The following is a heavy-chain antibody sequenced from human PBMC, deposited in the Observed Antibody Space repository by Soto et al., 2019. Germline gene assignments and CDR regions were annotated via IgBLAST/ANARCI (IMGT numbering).Heavy chain of an antibody. CDR3: ATPTWSGYYPSYRNSAY. J-gene: IGHJ4*02. Sequence: GGSLRLSCAASGFTFSSYAMSWVRQAPGKGLEWVSAISGSGGSTYYADSVKGRFTISRDNSTNTLYLQMNSLRAEDTAVYYCATPTWSGYYPSYRNSAYGGQGTLVTVSS. D-gene: IGHD3-3*01. CDR2: ISGSGGST. CDR1: GFTFSSYA. V-gene: IGHV3-23*01.